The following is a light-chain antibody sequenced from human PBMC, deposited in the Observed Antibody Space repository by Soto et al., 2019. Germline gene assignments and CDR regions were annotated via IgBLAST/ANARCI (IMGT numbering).Light chain of an antibody. CDR1: TSNIGAPYD. Sequence: QSALTQPPSVSGAPGQRVSISCTGSTSNIGAPYDVHWYQHLPGTAPKLLIYGDNNRPSGVPDRFSGSKSGTSASLAITRHQAEDEADYYCQSYDISLHNYVFGTGTKLTVL. J-gene: IGLJ1*01. CDR3: QSYDISLHNYV. CDR2: GDN. V-gene: IGLV1-40*01.